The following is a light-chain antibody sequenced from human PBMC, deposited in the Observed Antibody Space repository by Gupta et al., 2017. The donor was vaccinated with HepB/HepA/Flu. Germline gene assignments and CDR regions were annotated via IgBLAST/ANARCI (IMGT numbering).Light chain of an antibody. CDR1: QDISSW. J-gene: IGKJ5*01. CDR2: VVS. V-gene: IGKV1-12*01. CDR3: LQDTSFPDP. Sequence: DIQMTQSPSSLSASVGDRVTITCRASQDISSWVAWYQQKPGTAPNLLIYVVSTGESGVPSRFSGSGSGTDFILTISSLQPEDFATYFCLQDTSFPDPFGQGTRLEIK.